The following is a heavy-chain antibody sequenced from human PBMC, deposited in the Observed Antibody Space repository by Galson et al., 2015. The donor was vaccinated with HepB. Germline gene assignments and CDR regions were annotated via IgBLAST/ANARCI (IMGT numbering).Heavy chain of an antibody. Sequence: SCKVSGYTFTDYYMHWVQQAPGKGLEWMGLVDPEDGETIYAEKFQGRVTITADTSTDTAYMELSSLRSEDTAVYYCATLHLGELSLYPLPLDWGQGTLVTVSS. CDR1: GYTFTDYY. J-gene: IGHJ4*02. D-gene: IGHD3-16*02. CDR3: ATLHLGELSLYPLPLD. V-gene: IGHV1-69-2*01. CDR2: VDPEDGET.